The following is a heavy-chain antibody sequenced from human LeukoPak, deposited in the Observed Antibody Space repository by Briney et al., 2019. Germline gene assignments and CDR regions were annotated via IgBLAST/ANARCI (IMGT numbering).Heavy chain of an antibody. D-gene: IGHD3-16*01. V-gene: IGHV3-30*01. Sequence: GRSLRLSCAASGFTFSRFAMHWVRRAPGKGLEWVAAISFEGSETYYADSVKGRFTISRDDSKNTLYLQMNSLRAEDSAVFYCAQGGVAGTYYYYMDVWGKGTSVTVSS. CDR1: GFTFSRFA. CDR2: ISFEGSET. J-gene: IGHJ6*03. CDR3: AQGGVAGTYYYYMDV.